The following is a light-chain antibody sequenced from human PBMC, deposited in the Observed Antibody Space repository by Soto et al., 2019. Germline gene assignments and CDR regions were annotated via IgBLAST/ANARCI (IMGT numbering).Light chain of an antibody. CDR3: QQYNSYWT. V-gene: IGKV1-5*01. J-gene: IGKJ1*01. CDR2: DAL. CDR1: QSISSW. Sequence: DIQLSQSPSTLSASVGDRVTMTCRASQSISSWLAWYQLKPGKAPKLLIYDALSLESGVPSRFSGSGSGTEFTLTISSLQPDDFATYYCQQYNSYWTFGQGTKVDI.